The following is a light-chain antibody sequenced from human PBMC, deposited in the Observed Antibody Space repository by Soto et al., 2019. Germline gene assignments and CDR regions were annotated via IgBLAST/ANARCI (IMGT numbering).Light chain of an antibody. V-gene: IGLV2-14*03. CDR3: SSYTTSNTRQIV. Sequence: QSVLTQPASVSGSPGQSITISCTGTRSDVGGYNYVSWYQHHPGKAPKLMIFDVSNRPSGVSNRFSGSKSGNTASLTISGLQPEDEADYYCSSYTTSNTRQIVFGTGTKDTVL. CDR1: RSDVGGYNY. J-gene: IGLJ1*01. CDR2: DVS.